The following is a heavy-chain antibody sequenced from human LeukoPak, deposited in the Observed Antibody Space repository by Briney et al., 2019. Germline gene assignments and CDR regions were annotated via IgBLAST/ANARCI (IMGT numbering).Heavy chain of an antibody. V-gene: IGHV3-30*03. J-gene: IGHJ6*01. CDR3: ARDWDRGDSKYLDF. Sequence: PGGSLRLSCAASGFTFNNYGMYWVRQAPGKGLECVPLISNDGSKKYYAGSAKRRFTTSTDNSRNTVLLEMNSLRGDYTAVYLCARDWDRGDSKYLDFWG. CDR1: GFTFNNYG. D-gene: IGHD2-21*02. CDR2: ISNDGSKK.